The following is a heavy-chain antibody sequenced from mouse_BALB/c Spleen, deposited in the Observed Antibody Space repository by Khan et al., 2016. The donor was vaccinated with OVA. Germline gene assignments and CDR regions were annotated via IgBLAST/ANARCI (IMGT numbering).Heavy chain of an antibody. CDR1: GYSITSDYA. V-gene: IGHV3-2*02. Sequence: EVQLQESGPGLVKPSQSLSLTCTVTGYSITSDYAWNWIRQFPGNKLEWMAYITYSGNTGYNPSLKGRISITRDTSKNQFFLQLNSVTTEDTATXYYARDYGSSYLFFDYWGRGTTLTVSS. CDR2: ITYSGNT. CDR3: ARDYGSSYLFFDY. D-gene: IGHD1-1*01. J-gene: IGHJ2*01.